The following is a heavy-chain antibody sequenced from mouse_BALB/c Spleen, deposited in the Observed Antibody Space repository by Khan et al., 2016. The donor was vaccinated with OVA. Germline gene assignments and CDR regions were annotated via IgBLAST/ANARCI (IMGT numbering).Heavy chain of an antibody. CDR1: GYTFTSYV. CDR2: IYPFNDDT. Sequence: EVQLQESGPELVKPGASVKMSCKASGYTFTSYVMHWVKQKPGLGLEWIGYIYPFNDDTKYNEKFKGKATLTSDKSYSTAYMELSGLTSEDSAVYYRAPVGTYYVSFAYWGQGTLVTVSA. CDR3: APVGTYYVSFAY. V-gene: IGHV1S136*01. D-gene: IGHD1-1*01. J-gene: IGHJ3*01.